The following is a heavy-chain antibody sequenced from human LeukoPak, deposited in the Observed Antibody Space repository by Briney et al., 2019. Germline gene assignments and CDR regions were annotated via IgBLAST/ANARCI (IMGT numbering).Heavy chain of an antibody. Sequence: SETLSLTCTVSGGSTSSSSYYWGWIRQPPGKGLEWIGSIYYSGSTNYNPSLKSRVTISVDTSKNQFSLKLTSVTAADTAVYYCARTTEGGYTYGYFYYYYMDVWGKGTTVTISS. D-gene: IGHD5-18*01. CDR2: IYYSGST. CDR1: GGSTSSSSYY. J-gene: IGHJ6*03. V-gene: IGHV4-39*07. CDR3: ARTTEGGYTYGYFYYYYMDV.